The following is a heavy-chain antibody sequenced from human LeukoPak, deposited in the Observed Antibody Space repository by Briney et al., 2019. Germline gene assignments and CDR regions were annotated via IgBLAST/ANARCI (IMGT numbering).Heavy chain of an antibody. Sequence: GGSLRLSCAASGFTFSSYSMNWVRQAPGKGLEWVSYISSSSSTIYYADSVKGRFTISRDNAKNSLYLQMNSLRAEDTAVYYCARAKQYYYGSGSLSRDYYYGMDVWGQGTTVTVSS. CDR2: ISSSSSTI. J-gene: IGHJ6*02. CDR1: GFTFSSYS. V-gene: IGHV3-48*01. D-gene: IGHD3-10*01. CDR3: ARAKQYYYGSGSLSRDYYYGMDV.